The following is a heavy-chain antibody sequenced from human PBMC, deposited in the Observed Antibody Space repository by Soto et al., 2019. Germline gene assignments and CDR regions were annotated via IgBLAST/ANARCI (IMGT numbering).Heavy chain of an antibody. J-gene: IGHJ4*02. CDR2: IWHDGGNK. CDR1: GFTFSSYG. V-gene: IGHV3-33*01. D-gene: IGHD3-16*01. CDR3: ARDGDVNTGFGKDY. Sequence: QVQLVESGGGVVQPGRSLRLSCAASGFTFSSYGMHWVRQAPGKGLEWVAFIWHDGGNKFYAESVKGRFTISRDNSKNTLYLQMTSLSDEETAMYYCARDGDVNTGFGKDYWGQGTLVTVSS.